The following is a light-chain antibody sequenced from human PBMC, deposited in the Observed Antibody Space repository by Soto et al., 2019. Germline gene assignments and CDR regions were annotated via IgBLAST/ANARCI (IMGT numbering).Light chain of an antibody. Sequence: DIHMTQSPSTLSASVGYRFTITCRASQGISSYLAWYQQKPVKAPKLLIYAASTLQSGVPSRFRGSGSGTDFTLTISSLQPEDFATYYCQQLNSYPLTFGGGTKVDIK. V-gene: IGKV1-9*01. CDR1: QGISSY. J-gene: IGKJ4*01. CDR2: AAS. CDR3: QQLNSYPLT.